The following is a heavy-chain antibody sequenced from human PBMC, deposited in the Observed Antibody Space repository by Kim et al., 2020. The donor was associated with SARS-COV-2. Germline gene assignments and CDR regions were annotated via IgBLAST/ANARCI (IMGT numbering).Heavy chain of an antibody. CDR2: FYWDDNK. V-gene: IGHV2-5*02. D-gene: IGHD3-10*01. CDR1: GFSLSTSGVG. J-gene: IGHJ4*02. Sequence: SGPTLVNPTQTLTLTCTFSGFSLSTSGVGVGWIRQPPGKALEWLALFYWDDNKRYSPSLKSRLTITKDTSKSQVVLTMTNMDTVDTATYYCAHSRAGRYYYGSDFDYWGQGTLVTVSS. CDR3: AHSRAGRYYYGSDFDY.